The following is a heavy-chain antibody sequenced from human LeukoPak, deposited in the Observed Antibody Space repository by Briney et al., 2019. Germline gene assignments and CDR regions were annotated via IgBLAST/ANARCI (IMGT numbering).Heavy chain of an antibody. J-gene: IGHJ4*02. Sequence: ASVKVSCKASGYTFTGYYMHWVRQAPGQGLEWMGRINPNSGGTNYAQKFQGRVTMTRDTSISTAYMELSRLRSDDTAVYYCARDIGRILVVFDYWGQGTLVTVSS. CDR3: ARDIGRILVVFDY. D-gene: IGHD1-26*01. CDR2: INPNSGGT. CDR1: GYTFTGYY. V-gene: IGHV1-2*06.